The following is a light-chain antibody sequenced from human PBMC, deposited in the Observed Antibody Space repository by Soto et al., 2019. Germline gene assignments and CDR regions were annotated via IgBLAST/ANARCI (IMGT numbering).Light chain of an antibody. CDR1: QSVSSQ. CDR2: GAS. V-gene: IGKV3-11*01. CDR3: QQRSNGPPIT. J-gene: IGKJ5*01. Sequence: IVSTHSPATLSVSPRERATLSCRASQSVSSQIAWYQQKPVQAPRLLIYGASIRATGIPARFSGSGSGTEFTLTISSLEPEDFAVYYCQQRSNGPPITFGQGTRLEI.